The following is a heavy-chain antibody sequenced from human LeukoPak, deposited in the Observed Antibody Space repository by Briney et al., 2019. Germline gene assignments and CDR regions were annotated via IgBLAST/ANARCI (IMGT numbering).Heavy chain of an antibody. CDR1: GGSISSGSYY. J-gene: IGHJ4*02. CDR2: IYTSGST. Sequence: SETLSLTCTVSGGSISSGSYYWSWIRQPAGKGLEWIGRIYTSGSTNYNPSLKSRVTISVDTSKNQFSLKLSSVTAADTAVYYCARAPGFGELLDYWGQGTLVTVSS. D-gene: IGHD3-10*01. CDR3: ARAPGFGELLDY. V-gene: IGHV4-61*02.